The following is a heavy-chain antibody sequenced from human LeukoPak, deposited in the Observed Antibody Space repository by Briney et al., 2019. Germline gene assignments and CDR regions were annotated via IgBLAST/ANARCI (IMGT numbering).Heavy chain of an antibody. CDR2: IKENGSEE. J-gene: IGHJ6*02. CDR3: ARGGGLDV. Sequence: GGSLRLSCGASGFIFKRYWMSWVRQAPGKGPEWVANIKENGSEEYYVDSVKGRFTISRDNAKNSLYLQMNSLRAEDTAVYYCARGGGLDVWGQGATVTVSS. V-gene: IGHV3-7*03. CDR1: GFIFKRYW. D-gene: IGHD3-16*01.